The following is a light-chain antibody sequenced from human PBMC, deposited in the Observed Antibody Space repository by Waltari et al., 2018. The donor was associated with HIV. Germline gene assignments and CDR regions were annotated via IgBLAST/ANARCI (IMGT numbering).Light chain of an antibody. CDR2: EVN. Sequence: QSALTQPAPVSGSPGQSITISCTGTNSDVGYFNYVSWYQQHPGKAPKVIIYEVNNRPSGVSNHFSGSKSGYTASLTISGLRAEDEADYYCNSFSTSNTYVFGTGTRVTVL. J-gene: IGLJ1*01. V-gene: IGLV2-14*01. CDR1: NSDVGYFNY. CDR3: NSFSTSNTYV.